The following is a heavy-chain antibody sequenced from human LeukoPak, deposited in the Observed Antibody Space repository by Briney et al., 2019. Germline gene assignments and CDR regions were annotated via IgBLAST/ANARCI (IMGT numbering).Heavy chain of an antibody. CDR3: ARQPLCSGGSCYSLEY. V-gene: IGHV5-51*01. CDR2: IYPGDSDT. D-gene: IGHD2-15*01. Sequence: GESLKISCKGSGYSFTCYWIGWVRQMPGKGLEWMGIIYPGDSDTRYSPSFQDQVTISADKSISTAYLQWSSLKASDTAMYYCARQPLCSGGSCYSLEYWGQGTLVTVSS. CDR1: GYSFTCYW. J-gene: IGHJ4*02.